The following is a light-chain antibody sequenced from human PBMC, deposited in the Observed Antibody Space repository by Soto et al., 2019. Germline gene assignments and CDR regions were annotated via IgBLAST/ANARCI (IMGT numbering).Light chain of an antibody. CDR3: GTWDSSLSVFYV. Sequence: QSVLTQPPSVSAAPGQKVTISCSGSSSNIGSNNVSWYQQLPGTVPKLLIYDNYKRPSGIPDRFSGSQSGTSATLGITGLQTGDEADYYCGTWDSSLSVFYVFGTGTKVTVL. CDR1: SSNIGSNN. CDR2: DNY. V-gene: IGLV1-51*01. J-gene: IGLJ1*01.